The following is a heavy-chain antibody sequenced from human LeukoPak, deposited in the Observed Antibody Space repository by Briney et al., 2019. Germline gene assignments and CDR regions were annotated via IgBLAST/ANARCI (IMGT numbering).Heavy chain of an antibody. CDR3: ARENWEEVFGAVTVD. D-gene: IGHD3-3*01. CDR1: GGSISSYY. V-gene: IGHV4-4*07. Sequence: PSETLSLTCTVSGGSISSYYWSWIRQPAGKGLEWIGRIYTSGSTNYNPSLKSRVTMSVDTSKNQFSLKLSSVTAADTAVYYCARENWEEVFGAVTVDWGQGTLVTVSS. J-gene: IGHJ4*02. CDR2: IYTSGST.